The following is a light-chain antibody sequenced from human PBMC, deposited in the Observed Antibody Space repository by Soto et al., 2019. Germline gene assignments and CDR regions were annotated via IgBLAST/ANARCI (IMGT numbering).Light chain of an antibody. V-gene: IGKV1-5*01. CDR3: QQYITYST. J-gene: IGKJ5*01. CDR1: QSILSW. CDR2: DAS. Sequence: DIQMTQSPSTLSASVGDRVTITCRASQSILSWLAWYQHKPGKAPKLLIYDASSLESGVPSRFSGSRSGTEFTLTISSLQPDDFATYYCQQYITYSTFGQGTRLEIK.